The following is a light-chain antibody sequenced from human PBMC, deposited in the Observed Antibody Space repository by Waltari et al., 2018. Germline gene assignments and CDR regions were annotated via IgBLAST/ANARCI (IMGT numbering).Light chain of an antibody. CDR2: EAS. CDR1: QGISTY. J-gene: IGKJ1*01. V-gene: IGKV1-9*01. CDR3: QQFHDYPWT. Sequence: IQLTQSPSSLSASVGDTVTITCRASQGISTYLAWLQQKPGRAPKVLIFEASTLQSGVPSRFSGSGSGIDFALTISSLQPEDVATYYCQQFHDYPWTFGQGTKVEIK.